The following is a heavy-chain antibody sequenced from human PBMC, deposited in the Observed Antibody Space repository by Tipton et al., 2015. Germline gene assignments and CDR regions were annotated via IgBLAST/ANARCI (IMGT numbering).Heavy chain of an antibody. V-gene: IGHV1-2*02. D-gene: IGHD3-9*01. Sequence: QSGPEVKQPGASVKVSCKASGYIFNGYYIHWVRQAPGQGLEWMGWINPDSGDTDYGQKFKGRVSMTRDTSISTAYMELSRLTSDDTAVYYCARRGPTIWNWFDPWGQGTLVTVSS. CDR2: INPDSGDT. J-gene: IGHJ5*02. CDR1: GYIFNGYY. CDR3: ARRGPTIWNWFDP.